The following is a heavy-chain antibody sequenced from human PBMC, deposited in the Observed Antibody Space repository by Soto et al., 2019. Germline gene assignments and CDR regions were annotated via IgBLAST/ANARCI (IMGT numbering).Heavy chain of an antibody. CDR2: IIPIFGTA. D-gene: IGHD6-13*01. J-gene: IGHJ5*02. CDR1: GGTFSSYA. V-gene: IGHV1-69*01. Sequence: QVQLVQSGAEVKKPGSSVKVSCKASGGTFSSYAISWVRQAPGQGLEWMGGIIPIFGTANYAQKFQGRVTITADESTSTAYMELSSLRSDDTAVYYCASDRREEYSSRWYWWFDPWGQGTLVTVSS. CDR3: ASDRREEYSSRWYWWFDP.